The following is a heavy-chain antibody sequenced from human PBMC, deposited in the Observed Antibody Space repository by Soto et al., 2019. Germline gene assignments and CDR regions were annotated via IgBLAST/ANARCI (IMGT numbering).Heavy chain of an antibody. D-gene: IGHD6-13*01. Sequence: QVQVQQWGAGLLKPSETLSLSCAVYGGSFSTYYWNWIRQPPGKGLEWIGEINHSGSTNYNPSLQSRDTISVDRSKNQFALKLSSVPAADTAVYYCARGGRQQLVRPYYFDYWGQGTLVTVSS. V-gene: IGHV4-34*01. CDR2: INHSGST. J-gene: IGHJ4*02. CDR3: ARGGRQQLVRPYYFDY. CDR1: GGSFSTYY.